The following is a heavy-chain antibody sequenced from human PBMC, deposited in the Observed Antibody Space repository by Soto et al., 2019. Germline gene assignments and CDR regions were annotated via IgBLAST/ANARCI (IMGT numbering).Heavy chain of an antibody. CDR1: GFTFSTYD. CDR2: IGTIGDT. Sequence: GGSLRLSCAASGFTFSTYDMHWVRQATGKGLEWVSAIGTIGDTYYLDSVKGRFTISRENAKNSVYLQMNSLRAGDTAVYYCARGRSNQYESSPPPKFDPWGRGTLVTVSS. V-gene: IGHV3-13*01. J-gene: IGHJ5*02. CDR3: ARGRSNQYESSPPPKFDP. D-gene: IGHD2-8*01.